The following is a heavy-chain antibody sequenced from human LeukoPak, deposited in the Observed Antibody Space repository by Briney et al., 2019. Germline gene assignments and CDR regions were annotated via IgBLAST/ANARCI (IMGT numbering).Heavy chain of an antibody. CDR2: IYTNGGT. V-gene: IGHV3-66*04. CDR1: GFTVSDNY. J-gene: IGHJ4*02. Sequence: PGGSLRLSCAVSGFTVSDNYINWVRQAPGKGLEWVSVIYTNGGTYYADSVKGRFTISRDNSKNTLYLQMSSLRAEDTAVYFCARRHYDRSGYYYVDWGQGTLVTVSS. D-gene: IGHD3-22*01. CDR3: ARRHYDRSGYYYVD.